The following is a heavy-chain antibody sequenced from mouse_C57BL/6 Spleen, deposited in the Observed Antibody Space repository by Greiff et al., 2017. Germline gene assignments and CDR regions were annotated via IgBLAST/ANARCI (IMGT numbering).Heavy chain of an antibody. V-gene: IGHV1-69*01. Sequence: VQLQQPGAELVMPGASVKLSCKASGYTFTSYWMHWVKQRPGQGLEWIGEIDPSDSYTNYNQKFKGKSTLTVDKSSSTAYMQLSSLTSEDSAVYYCARDDGYRDYWGQGTTLTVSS. CDR2: IDPSDSYT. D-gene: IGHD2-3*01. CDR3: ARDDGYRDY. J-gene: IGHJ2*01. CDR1: GYTFTSYW.